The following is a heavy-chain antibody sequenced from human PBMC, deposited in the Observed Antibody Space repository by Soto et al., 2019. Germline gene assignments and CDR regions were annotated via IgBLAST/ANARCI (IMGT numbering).Heavy chain of an antibody. D-gene: IGHD3-9*01. CDR2: VYWDDDK. CDR3: VHRGPVDETGMGFDF. J-gene: IGHJ4*02. V-gene: IGHV2-5*02. Sequence: QITLRESGPALVKPTQTLTLTCTFSGFSLNSRGVGVGWVRQPPGKALEWLAIVYWDDDKRYRPSRRSRLSIRTDTPENQVVLTLTNADPVDTATYYCVHRGPVDETGMGFDFWGQGSLVTVSS. CDR1: GFSLNSRGVG.